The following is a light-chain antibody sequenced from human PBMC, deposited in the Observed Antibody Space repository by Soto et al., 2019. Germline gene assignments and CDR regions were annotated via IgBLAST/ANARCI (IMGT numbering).Light chain of an antibody. CDR3: QQRNVWPTIT. J-gene: IGKJ5*01. CDR2: DST. CDR1: QSIHTS. V-gene: IGKV3-11*01. Sequence: VLTQSRTTLSLSPGESATLSCRASQSIHTSLAWYQQKSGKPPRLLIYDSTLRANGVPDRFGGSRSGTEFILPINSLETQDFAVYYGQQRNVWPTITFGQGTRLEIK.